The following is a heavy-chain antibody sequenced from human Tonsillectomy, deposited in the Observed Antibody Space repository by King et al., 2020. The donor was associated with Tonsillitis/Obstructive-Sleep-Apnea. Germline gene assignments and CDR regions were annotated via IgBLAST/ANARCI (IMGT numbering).Heavy chain of an antibody. CDR1: GGSVSSSSYY. CDR2: IYYNGDT. D-gene: IGHD1-26*01. CDR3: ARHTREGHYEYYYYMDV. V-gene: IGHV4-39*01. J-gene: IGHJ6*03. Sequence: QLQESGPGLVKPSETLSLTCTVSGGSVSSSSYYWGWIRQPPGKGLEWIATIYYNGDTYYNPSLKSRVTISIDTSKNQFSLNLSSVTAADTAVYYCARHTREGHYEYYYYMDVWGRGATVTVSS.